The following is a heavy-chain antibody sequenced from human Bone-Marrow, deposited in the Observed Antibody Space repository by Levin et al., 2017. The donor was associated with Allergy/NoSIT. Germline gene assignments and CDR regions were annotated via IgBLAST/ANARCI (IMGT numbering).Heavy chain of an antibody. Sequence: KRSGPTLVKPTQTLTLTCTFSGFSLSTSGVGVDWIRQSPGKALEWLALIYWDDDKRYSPSLKSRLTITKDTSKNQVVLTMTNMDPLDTATYYCAHRSGSDLPTKNWVDPWGQGIRVTVSS. V-gene: IGHV2-5*02. CDR1: GFSLSTSGVG. CDR2: IYWDDDK. CDR3: AHRSGSDLPTKNWVDP. J-gene: IGHJ5*02. D-gene: IGHD1-26*01.